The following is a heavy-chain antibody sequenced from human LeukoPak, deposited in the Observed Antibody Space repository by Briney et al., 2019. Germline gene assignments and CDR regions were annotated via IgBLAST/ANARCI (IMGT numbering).Heavy chain of an antibody. J-gene: IGHJ3*02. CDR2: IKVDGRTT. Sequence: PRGSLRLSCAASGFTFSYYWMHWVRQAPGGGLVGAYRIKVDGRTTTYADSVKGRITISRDNAKNTLYLQMSSLRVEDTAVYYCARSGITMVGGASIGLLTFDIWGPGTMVTVSP. V-gene: IGHV3-74*03. CDR3: ARSGITMVGGASIGLLTFDI. D-gene: IGHD3-10*01. CDR1: GFTFSYYW.